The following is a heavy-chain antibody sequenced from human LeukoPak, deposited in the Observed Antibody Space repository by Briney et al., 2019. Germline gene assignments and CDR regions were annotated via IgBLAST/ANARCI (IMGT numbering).Heavy chain of an antibody. V-gene: IGHV1-69*04. Sequence: SVKVSCKASGGTFSSYAISWVRQAPGQGLEWMGRIIPILGIANYAQKFQGRVTITADKSTSTAYMELSSLRSEDTAVYYCARVSAPYSSGWRDAFDIWGQGTMVTVSS. D-gene: IGHD6-19*01. J-gene: IGHJ3*02. CDR2: IIPILGIA. CDR1: GGTFSSYA. CDR3: ARVSAPYSSGWRDAFDI.